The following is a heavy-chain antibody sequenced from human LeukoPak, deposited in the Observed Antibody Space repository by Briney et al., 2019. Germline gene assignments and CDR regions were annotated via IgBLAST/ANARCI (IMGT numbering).Heavy chain of an antibody. D-gene: IGHD6-19*01. CDR1: GFTFDDYA. Sequence: GGSLRLSCAASGFTFDDYAMHWVRQAPGKGLEWVSLISGDGGSAYYADSVKGRFTISRDNSKNSLYLQMNSLRTEDTAFYYCVKVKAVAQFDFWGQGARVTVSS. J-gene: IGHJ4*02. CDR2: ISGDGGSA. V-gene: IGHV3-43*02. CDR3: VKVKAVAQFDF.